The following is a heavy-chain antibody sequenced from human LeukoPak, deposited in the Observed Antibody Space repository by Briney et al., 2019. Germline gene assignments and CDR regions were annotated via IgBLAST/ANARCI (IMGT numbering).Heavy chain of an antibody. J-gene: IGHJ3*02. D-gene: IGHD3-16*01. CDR1: GGSISSYY. Sequence: SETLSLTCSVSGGSISSYYWSWLRQPAGKGLEWIGRIYTSGSTNYNPSLKSRVTMSVDTSKDQISLNLSSVTAADTAVYYCARDSLGFMPFDIWAQGTMIPVSS. V-gene: IGHV4-4*07. CDR3: ARDSLGFMPFDI. CDR2: IYTSGST.